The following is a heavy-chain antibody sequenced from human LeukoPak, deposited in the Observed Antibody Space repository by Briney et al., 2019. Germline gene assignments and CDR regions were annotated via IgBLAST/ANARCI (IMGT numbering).Heavy chain of an antibody. D-gene: IGHD7-27*01. V-gene: IGHV3-15*01. CDR2: IKSKTDGGTT. J-gene: IGHJ4*02. Sequence: KPGGSLRLSCAASGFTFSNAWMNWVRQAPGKGLEWVGRIKSKTDGGTTDYAAPLKGRFTISRDDSKHTLYLQVNSLKTEDTAVYYSTTGNWGSFSYWGQGTLVTVSS. CDR1: GFTFSNAW. CDR3: TTGNWGSFSY.